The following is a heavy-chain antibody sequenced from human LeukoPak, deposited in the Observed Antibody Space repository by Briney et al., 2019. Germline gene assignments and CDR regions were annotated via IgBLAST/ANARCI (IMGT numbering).Heavy chain of an antibody. CDR3: AKDGGVRGPDYYYYMDV. CDR2: ISGSGGST. J-gene: IGHJ6*03. V-gene: IGHV3-23*01. CDR1: GFTFSSYA. D-gene: IGHD3-10*01. Sequence: GGSLRLSCAASGFTFSSYAMSWVRQAPGKGLEWVSAISGSGGSTYYADSVKGRFTISRDISKSTLYLQMNSLRAADTAVYYCAKDGGVRGPDYYYYMDVWGKGTTVTISS.